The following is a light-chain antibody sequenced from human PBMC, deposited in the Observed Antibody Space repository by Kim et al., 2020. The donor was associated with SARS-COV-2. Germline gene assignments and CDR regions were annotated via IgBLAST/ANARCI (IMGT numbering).Light chain of an antibody. J-gene: IGLJ2*01. CDR3: QAWDNNAAI. CDR2: QDI. V-gene: IGLV3-1*01. Sequence: VAPVRTATIPCAGDNLGGRYVSWYQQRPGQTPVLVMYQDIERPSGIPDRFSGSNSGNTATLTISGTQAMDEADYYCQAWDNNAAIFGGGTQLTVL. CDR1: NLGGRY.